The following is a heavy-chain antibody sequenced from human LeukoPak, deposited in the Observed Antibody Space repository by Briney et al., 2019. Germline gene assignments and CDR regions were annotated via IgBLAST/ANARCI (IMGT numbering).Heavy chain of an antibody. D-gene: IGHD3-10*01. Sequence: ASVKVSCKASGGTFSSYAISWVRQAPGQGLEWMGRIIPILGIANYAQKFQGRVTITADKSTSTAYMELSSLRSEDTAVYYCARVWFGDRKYYYYYGMDVWGQGTMVTVSS. V-gene: IGHV1-69*04. CDR1: GGTFSSYA. CDR2: IIPILGIA. CDR3: ARVWFGDRKYYYYYGMDV. J-gene: IGHJ6*02.